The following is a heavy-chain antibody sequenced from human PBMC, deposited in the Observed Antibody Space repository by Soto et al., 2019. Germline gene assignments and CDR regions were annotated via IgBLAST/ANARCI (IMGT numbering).Heavy chain of an antibody. D-gene: IGHD1-26*01. Sequence: QVQLAQSGAEVKKPGASVKVSCKASGYTFTTHGISWVRQVPGQGLEWMGWVRGDNGHTNYAQSLQGRVTMTTDTSTNPAYMELRSLRSDDTAVYYCAIDLGYFRSGTCYREWFEPWGQGTLVTVSS. J-gene: IGHJ5*02. CDR2: VRGDNGHT. CDR1: GYTFTTHG. V-gene: IGHV1-18*01. CDR3: AIDLGYFRSGTCYREWFEP.